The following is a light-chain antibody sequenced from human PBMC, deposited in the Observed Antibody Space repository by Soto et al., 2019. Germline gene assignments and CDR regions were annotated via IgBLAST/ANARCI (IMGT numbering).Light chain of an antibody. Sequence: DIPMTQFHSTLSASVGDRVTITCRASQSFNSWMAWYQQKPGKAPKLLIYRTSSLESGVPSRFSGSESGTDFTLTISILQPDDFATYYYQQYNTFPYTFGQGTKLEIK. CDR1: QSFNSW. J-gene: IGKJ2*01. CDR2: RTS. CDR3: QQYNTFPYT. V-gene: IGKV1-5*03.